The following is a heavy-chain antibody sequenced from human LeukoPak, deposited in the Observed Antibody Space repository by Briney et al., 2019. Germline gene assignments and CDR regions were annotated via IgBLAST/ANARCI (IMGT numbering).Heavy chain of an antibody. D-gene: IGHD5-18*01. Sequence: PGGSLRLSCAASGFNFDDYAMHWVRQAPGKGLEWVSLISVDGGSTNYADSVKGRFTFSRDNSKSSLYLQMNSLRPEDTALYYCAKDGETSGYRYGRGNFDYWGQGTLVTVSS. CDR2: ISVDGGST. CDR3: AKDGETSGYRYGRGNFDY. V-gene: IGHV3-43*02. J-gene: IGHJ4*02. CDR1: GFNFDDYA.